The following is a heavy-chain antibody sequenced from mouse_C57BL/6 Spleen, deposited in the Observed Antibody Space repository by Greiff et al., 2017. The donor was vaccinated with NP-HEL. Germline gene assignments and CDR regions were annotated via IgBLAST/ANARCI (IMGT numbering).Heavy chain of an antibody. CDR2: ISSGSSTI. CDR3: ARGHYSNYPAWFAY. V-gene: IGHV5-17*01. CDR1: GFTFSDYG. J-gene: IGHJ3*01. D-gene: IGHD2-5*01. Sequence: EVQRVESGGGLVKPGGSLKLSCAASGFTFSDYGMHWVRQAPEKGLEWVAYISSGSSTIYYADTVKGRFTISRDNAKNTLFLQMTSLRSEDTAMYYCARGHYSNYPAWFAYWGQGTLVTVSA.